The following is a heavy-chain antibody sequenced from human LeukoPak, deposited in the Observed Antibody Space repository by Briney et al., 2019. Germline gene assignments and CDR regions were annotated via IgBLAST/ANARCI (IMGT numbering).Heavy chain of an antibody. CDR3: AHRQRYYDSSSSYYSYFDY. V-gene: IGHV2-5*08. CDR2: IYWDDDK. J-gene: IGHJ4*02. CDR1: GGSISSYYW. Sequence: TLSLTCTVSGGSISSYYWSWIRQPPGKALEWLALIYWDDDKRYSPSLKSRLTITKDTSKKQVVLTMTNMDPVDTATYYCAHRQRYYDSSSSYYSYFDYWGQGTLVTVSS. D-gene: IGHD3-22*01.